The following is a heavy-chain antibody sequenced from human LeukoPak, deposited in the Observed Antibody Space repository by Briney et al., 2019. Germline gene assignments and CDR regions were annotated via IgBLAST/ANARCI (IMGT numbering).Heavy chain of an antibody. V-gene: IGHV1-8*01. CDR2: MNPNSGNT. J-gene: IGHJ5*02. Sequence: ASVTVSCKASGYTFTSYDINWVRQAPGQGLEWMGWMNPNSGNTGYAQKFQGRVTMTRNTSISTAYMELSSLRSEDTAVYYCARVLARVPRAKATMFDPWGQGTLVTVSS. D-gene: IGHD5-24*01. CDR3: ARVLARVPRAKATMFDP. CDR1: GYTFTSYD.